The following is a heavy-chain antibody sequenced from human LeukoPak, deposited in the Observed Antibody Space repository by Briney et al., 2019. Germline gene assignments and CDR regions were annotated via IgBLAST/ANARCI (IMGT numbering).Heavy chain of an antibody. D-gene: IGHD3-22*01. V-gene: IGHV3-30*18. CDR1: GFTFSCYG. J-gene: IGHJ6*03. CDR3: AKDWYYYDSSGYYPSYYYYYMDV. Sequence: GGSLRLSCAASGFTFSCYGTHWVRQAPGKGLEWVAVISYDGSNKYYADSVKGRFTISRDNSKNTLYLQMNSLRAEDTAVYYCAKDWYYYDSSGYYPSYYYYYMDVWGKGTTVTVSS. CDR2: ISYDGSNK.